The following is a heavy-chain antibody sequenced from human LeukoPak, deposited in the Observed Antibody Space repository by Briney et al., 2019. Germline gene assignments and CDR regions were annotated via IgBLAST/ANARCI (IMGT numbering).Heavy chain of an antibody. Sequence: GASVTVSCKASGYTFTGYYMHWVRQAPGQGLEWMGWINPNSGGTNYAQKFQGRVTMTEDTSTDTAYMELSRLRSDDTAVYYCARGGSGVVVITTMGYWGQGTLVTVSS. CDR2: INPNSGGT. V-gene: IGHV1-2*02. CDR1: GYTFTGYY. CDR3: ARGGSGVVVITTMGY. J-gene: IGHJ4*02. D-gene: IGHD3-22*01.